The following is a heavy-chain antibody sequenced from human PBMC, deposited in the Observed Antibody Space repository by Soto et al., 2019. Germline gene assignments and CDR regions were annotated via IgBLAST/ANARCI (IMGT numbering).Heavy chain of an antibody. J-gene: IGHJ4*02. CDR3: AKNTGYSYGFPFDY. CDR2: ISHDGSNK. Sequence: QVQLVESGGGVVQPGRSLRLACAASGFTFSSYGMHWVRQAPGKGLEWVAIISHDGSNKYYADSVEGRFTISRDNSMNTLYLQMNSLRAEDTAVYYCAKNTGYSYGFPFDYGGQGTLVTVSS. CDR1: GFTFSSYG. V-gene: IGHV3-30*18. D-gene: IGHD5-18*01.